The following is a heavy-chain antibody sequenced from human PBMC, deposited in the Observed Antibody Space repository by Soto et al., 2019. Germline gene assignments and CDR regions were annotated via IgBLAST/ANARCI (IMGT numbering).Heavy chain of an antibody. Sequence: ASVKVSCKVSGYTLTELSMHWVRQAPGKGLEWMGGFDPEDGETIHAQKFQGRVTMTEDTSTDTAYMELSSLRSEDTAVYYCARAPLPDWNDVPYGMDVWGQGTTVTVSS. CDR1: GYTLTELS. J-gene: IGHJ6*02. CDR3: ARAPLPDWNDVPYGMDV. D-gene: IGHD1-1*01. V-gene: IGHV1-24*01. CDR2: FDPEDGET.